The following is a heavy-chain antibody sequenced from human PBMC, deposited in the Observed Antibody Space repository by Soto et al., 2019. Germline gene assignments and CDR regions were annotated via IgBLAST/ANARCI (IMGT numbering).Heavy chain of an antibody. J-gene: IGHJ4*02. CDR3: ARVTARFFGVVTPCFGY. CDR2: INPNGGST. CDR1: GDTFSVYY. V-gene: IGHV1-46*01. Sequence: ASVNVSWKAAGDTFSVYYMHCGRQATGHGLEWMGVINPNGGSTRFAQKFQGRVTMTSDTSTSTVYMELRGLTSEDTAVYYCARVTARFFGVVTPCFGYWGQGTLVTVSS. D-gene: IGHD3-3*01.